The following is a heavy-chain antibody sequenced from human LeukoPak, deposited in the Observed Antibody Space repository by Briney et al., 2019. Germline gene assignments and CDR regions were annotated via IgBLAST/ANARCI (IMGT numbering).Heavy chain of an antibody. D-gene: IGHD5-18*01. CDR1: GFTFSDSW. Sequence: GGPLRLSCAASGFTFSDSWMHWVRQAPGKGLVWVSHINGDASRTTYADSVKGRFTLSRDNAKNTLILQMNSLRAEDTAVYYCVRDWGYSFCSWGQGTLVTVSS. J-gene: IGHJ5*02. V-gene: IGHV3-74*01. CDR2: INGDASRT. CDR3: VRDWGYSFCS.